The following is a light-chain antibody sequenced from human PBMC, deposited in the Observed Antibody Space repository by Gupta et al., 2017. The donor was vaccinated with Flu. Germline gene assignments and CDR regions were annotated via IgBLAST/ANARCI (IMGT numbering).Light chain of an antibody. V-gene: IGKV1-5*03. CDR2: KTS. J-gene: IGKJ1*01. Sequence: DIQVTQSPSTLSVSVGDRVTITCRASQNINTWLAWYQQKPRGAPKLLIYKTSSLETGVPSRFSGHGDGTEFTLTISRLHTDDFETYYCQQCNTYSFGQGTKVE. CDR1: QNINTW. CDR3: QQCNTYS.